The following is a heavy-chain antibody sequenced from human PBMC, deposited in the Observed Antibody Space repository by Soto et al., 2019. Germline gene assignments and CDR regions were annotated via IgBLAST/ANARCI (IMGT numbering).Heavy chain of an antibody. CDR2: IYYSGNT. V-gene: IGHV4-39*01. J-gene: IGHJ4*02. D-gene: IGHD5-18*01. CDR1: VDSISSSHYY. Sequence: SETLSLICTVSVDSISSSHYYWGWIRQSPGKGLEWIGVIYYSGNTYYSPSLKSRVTMSVDTSNNQFSLKLSSVTAADTAVYYCARLTRGYSYAFDYWGRGALVTVSS. CDR3: ARLTRGYSYAFDY.